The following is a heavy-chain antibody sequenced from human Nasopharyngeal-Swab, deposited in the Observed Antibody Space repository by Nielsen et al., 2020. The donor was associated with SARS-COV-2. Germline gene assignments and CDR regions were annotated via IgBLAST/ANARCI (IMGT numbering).Heavy chain of an antibody. CDR3: AKGPYCSGGNCYSYYYYYMDV. D-gene: IGHD2-15*01. J-gene: IGHJ6*03. V-gene: IGHV3-30*18. CDR1: GFTFSSYG. CDR2: ISYDGKNK. Sequence: GESLKISCVASGFTFSSYGLHWVRQAPGKGLEWVAVISYDGKNKYYADSVRGRFTISSDNSRNTVYLQMNSMIAEDTAVYYCAKGPYCSGGNCYSYYYYYMDVWGKGTTVTVSS.